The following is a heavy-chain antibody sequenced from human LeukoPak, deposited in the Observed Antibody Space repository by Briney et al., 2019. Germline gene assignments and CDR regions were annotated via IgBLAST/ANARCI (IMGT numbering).Heavy chain of an antibody. D-gene: IGHD4-23*01. J-gene: IGHJ4*02. V-gene: IGHV3-23*01. CDR1: GFTFSSYA. CDR2: ISGSGGST. CDR3: AKADSYGGNSQLFDF. Sequence: SGGSLRFSCAASGFTFSSYAMSWVRQAPGKGLEWVSAISGSGGSTYYADSVKGRFTISRDNSKNTLYLQMNSLRAEDTAVYFCAKADSYGGNSQLFDFWGQGTLVTVSS.